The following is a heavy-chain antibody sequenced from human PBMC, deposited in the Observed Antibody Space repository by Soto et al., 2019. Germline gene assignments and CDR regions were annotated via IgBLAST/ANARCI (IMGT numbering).Heavy chain of an antibody. Sequence: SETLSLTCTVSGGSISSGGYYWSWIRQHPGKGLEWIGYIYYSGSTYYTPSLNSRVTISVDTSKNQFSLKLSSVTAADTAVYYCATSSHYYDSSGFLFDYSGQGSLVTVS. J-gene: IGHJ4*02. V-gene: IGHV4-31*03. CDR1: GGSISSGGYY. CDR2: IYYSGST. CDR3: ATSSHYYDSSGFLFDY. D-gene: IGHD3-22*01.